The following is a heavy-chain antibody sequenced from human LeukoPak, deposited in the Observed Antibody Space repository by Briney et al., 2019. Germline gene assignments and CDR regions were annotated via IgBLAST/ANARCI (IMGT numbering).Heavy chain of an antibody. Sequence: ASVKVSCRASGYTFTKNGIIWVRQAPGQGLEWMGRISPYNGNTDYAQNLQGRVTVTTDTSTTTAYMELRSLRSDDTAVYYCARDLVGPSQADAGFDIWGQGTMVTVSS. CDR1: GYTFTKNG. CDR2: ISPYNGNT. D-gene: IGHD1-26*01. CDR3: ARDLVGPSQADAGFDI. J-gene: IGHJ3*02. V-gene: IGHV1-18*01.